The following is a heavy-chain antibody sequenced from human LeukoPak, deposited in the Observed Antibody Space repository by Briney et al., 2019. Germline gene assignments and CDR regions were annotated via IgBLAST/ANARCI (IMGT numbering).Heavy chain of an antibody. J-gene: IGHJ5*02. CDR3: ARLGGTSVTTIWFDP. D-gene: IGHD4-17*01. V-gene: IGHV4-59*08. CDR2: IYYSGST. CDR1: GGSFSGYY. Sequence: SETLSLTCAVYGGSFSGYYWSWIRQPPGKGLEWIGYIYYSGSTNYNPSLKSRVTISVDTSKNQFSLKLSSVTAADTAVYYCARLGGTSVTTIWFDPWGQGTLVTVSS.